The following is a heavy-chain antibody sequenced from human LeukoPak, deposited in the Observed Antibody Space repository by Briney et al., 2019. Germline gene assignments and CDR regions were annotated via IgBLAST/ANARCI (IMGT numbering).Heavy chain of an antibody. Sequence: SVKVSRKASGGTFSSYAISWVRQAPGQGLEWMGRIIPILGIANYAQKFQGRVTITADKSTSTAYMELSSLRSEDTAVYYCARWAPSLWSFDYWGQGTLVTVSS. CDR2: IIPILGIA. CDR3: ARWAPSLWSFDY. J-gene: IGHJ4*02. V-gene: IGHV1-69*04. CDR1: GGTFSSYA. D-gene: IGHD3-10*01.